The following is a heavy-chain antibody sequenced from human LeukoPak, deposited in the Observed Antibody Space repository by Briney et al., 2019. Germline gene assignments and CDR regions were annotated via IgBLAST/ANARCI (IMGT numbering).Heavy chain of an antibody. Sequence: SGGSLRLSCAASGFTFSSNAMSWVRQAPGKGLEWVSAVSVSADSTYYADSVKGRFTISRDNSRNMVYLQMNSLRAEDTAVYYCAKVSPYYDILTGYYYYFDYWGQGTLVTVSS. V-gene: IGHV3-23*01. CDR2: VSVSADST. D-gene: IGHD3-9*01. CDR3: AKVSPYYDILTGYYYYFDY. CDR1: GFTFSSNA. J-gene: IGHJ4*02.